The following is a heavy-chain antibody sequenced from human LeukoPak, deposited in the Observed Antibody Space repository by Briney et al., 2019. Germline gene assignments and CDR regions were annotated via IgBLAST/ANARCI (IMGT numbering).Heavy chain of an antibody. CDR2: IRFDGSNE. D-gene: IGHD6-13*01. V-gene: IGHV3-30*02. J-gene: IGHJ4*02. Sequence: GGSLRLSCAASGFIFSSYGMQWVRQAPGKGLEWVASIRFDGSNEYYADSVKGQFTISRDNSKNTLYLQMYSLRTEETAVYYCARGGIAAADLRFDYWGQGTLVTVSS. CDR1: GFIFSSYG. CDR3: ARGGIAAADLRFDY.